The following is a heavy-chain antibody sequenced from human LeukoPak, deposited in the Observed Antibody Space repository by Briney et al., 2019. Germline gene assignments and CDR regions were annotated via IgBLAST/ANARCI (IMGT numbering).Heavy chain of an antibody. Sequence: SETLSLTCAVSGGSVSSGGYSWSWVRQPPGEGLEWVGYIYHSGSTYYNPSLQSRVTISLDRSKNQFSLKLSSMTAADTAVYYCASGNTGYDRDSFDIWGQGTMVTVSS. CDR2: IYHSGST. J-gene: IGHJ3*02. CDR1: GGSVSSGGYS. D-gene: IGHD5-12*01. CDR3: ASGNTGYDRDSFDI. V-gene: IGHV4-30-2*01.